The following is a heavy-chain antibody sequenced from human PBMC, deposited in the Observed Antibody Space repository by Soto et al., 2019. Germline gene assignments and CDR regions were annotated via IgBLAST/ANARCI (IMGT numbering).Heavy chain of an antibody. CDR3: AKGPRAVPVADYYYYYYYMDV. CDR1: GFTFSSYA. CDR2: ISGSGGST. J-gene: IGHJ6*03. Sequence: GGSLRLSCAASGFTFSSYAMSWVRQAPGKGLEWVSAISGSGGSTYYADSVKGRFTISRDNSKNTLYLQMNSLRAEDTAVYYCAKGPRAVPVADYYYYYYYMDVWGKGTTVTVSS. V-gene: IGHV3-23*01. D-gene: IGHD2-2*01.